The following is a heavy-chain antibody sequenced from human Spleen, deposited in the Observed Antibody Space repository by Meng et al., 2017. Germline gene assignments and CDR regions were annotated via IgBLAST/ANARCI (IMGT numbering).Heavy chain of an antibody. D-gene: IGHD5-18*01. CDR1: GGSFSGYY. Sequence: QVPLQQWGAGLLKPSATLSLTCAVYGGSFSGYYWSWIRQPPGKGLEWIGEINHSGSTNYNPSLKSRVTISVDTSKNQFSLKLSSVTAADTAVYYCARARQTAMVVDYWGQGTLVTVSS. V-gene: IGHV4-34*01. CDR2: INHSGST. CDR3: ARARQTAMVVDY. J-gene: IGHJ4*02.